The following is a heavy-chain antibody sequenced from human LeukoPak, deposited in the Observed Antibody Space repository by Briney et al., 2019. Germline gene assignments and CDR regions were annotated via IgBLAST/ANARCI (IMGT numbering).Heavy chain of an antibody. D-gene: IGHD2-2*01. Sequence: GGTLRLSCAASGFTFSSYGMSWVRQAPGQGLEWVSAIIGSGDDPYYADSVKGRFTISRDNSKNTLYLQMNSLRAEDTAVYHCAKDRCSSTSCYRRGYFDYWGQGTLVTVSS. J-gene: IGHJ4*02. CDR1: GFTFSSYG. CDR2: IIGSGDDP. CDR3: AKDRCSSTSCYRRGYFDY. V-gene: IGHV3-23*01.